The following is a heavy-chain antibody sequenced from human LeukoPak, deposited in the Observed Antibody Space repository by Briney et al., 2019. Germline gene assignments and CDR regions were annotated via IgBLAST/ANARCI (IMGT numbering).Heavy chain of an antibody. CDR1: GYTFTSYD. CDR3: ARGVLEWLFDWFDP. J-gene: IGHJ5*02. V-gene: IGHV1-8*01. Sequence: ASVKVSCKASGYTFTSYDINWVRQATGQGLEWMGRMNPNSGNTGYAQKFQGRVTMTRNTSISTAYMELSSLRSEDTAVYYCARGVLEWLFDWFDPWGQGTLVTVSS. CDR2: MNPNSGNT. D-gene: IGHD3-3*01.